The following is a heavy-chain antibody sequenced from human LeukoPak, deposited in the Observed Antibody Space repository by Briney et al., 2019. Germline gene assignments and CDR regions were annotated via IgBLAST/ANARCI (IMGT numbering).Heavy chain of an antibody. J-gene: IGHJ3*02. D-gene: IGHD3-22*01. CDR3: AKFGYYDSSGHDAFGI. V-gene: IGHV3-23*01. CDR1: EFTFSSYA. CDR2: ISGSGGST. Sequence: GGSLRLSCAASEFTFSSYAMSWVRQAPGKGLEWVSAISGSGGSTYYADSVKGRFTISRDNSKNTLYLQMNSLRAEDTAVYYCAKFGYYDSSGHDAFGIWGQGTMVTVSS.